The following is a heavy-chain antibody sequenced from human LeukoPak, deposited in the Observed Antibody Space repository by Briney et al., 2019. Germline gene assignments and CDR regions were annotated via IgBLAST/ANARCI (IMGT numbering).Heavy chain of an antibody. CDR1: GGSFSGYY. D-gene: IGHD3-22*01. CDR3: ARGFDSHGFYNYGMYYFDY. Sequence: SETLSLTCAVYGGSFSGYYWSWIRQPPGKGLEWIGEIKHSGSTNYNPSLKSRVTISVDTSKNQFSLKLNSVTAADTAMYYCARGFDSHGFYNYGMYYFDYWGQGTLVTVSS. J-gene: IGHJ4*02. V-gene: IGHV4-34*01. CDR2: IKHSGST.